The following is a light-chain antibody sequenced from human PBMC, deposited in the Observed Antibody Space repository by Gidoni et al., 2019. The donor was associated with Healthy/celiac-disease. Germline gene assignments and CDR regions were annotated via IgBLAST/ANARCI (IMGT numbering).Light chain of an antibody. CDR3: SSYTSSSTLDVV. CDR2: EVS. CDR1: SSDVGGYNY. Sequence: QSALTQPASVSGSPGQSITISCTGTSSDVGGYNYVSWYQQHPGKAPKIMIYEVSNRPSGVSNRFSGSKSGNTASLTISGLQAEDEADYYCSSYTSSSTLDVVFGGGTKLTAL. J-gene: IGLJ2*01. V-gene: IGLV2-14*01.